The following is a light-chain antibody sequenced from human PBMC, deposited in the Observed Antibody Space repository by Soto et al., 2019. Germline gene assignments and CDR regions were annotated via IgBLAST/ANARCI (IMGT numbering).Light chain of an antibody. CDR1: ESVSSNY. Sequence: EIVLTQSPGTLSSSPGERATLSCRASESVSSNYLAWYQQRPGQAPRLLIYAASNRARGIPARFGGSGSGTDFILTVSRLEPEEFAVYYCQQYGSAPWRFGEGTKV. CDR3: QQYGSAPWR. CDR2: AAS. V-gene: IGKV3-20*01. J-gene: IGKJ1*01.